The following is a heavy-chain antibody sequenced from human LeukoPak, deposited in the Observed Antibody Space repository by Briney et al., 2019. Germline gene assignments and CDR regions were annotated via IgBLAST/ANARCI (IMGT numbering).Heavy chain of an antibody. CDR2: INRRGHT. Sequence: PGGSLRLSCAASGFTFDRFTIHWVRQTPGKGLEWVSLINRRGHTFYADSMKGRFTISRDNSRNSVFLQMNSLRPEDTALYHCAKEVDCPSDCLFFHTWGQGTLVTVSS. CDR3: AKEVDCPSDCLFFHT. D-gene: IGHD2-21*02. J-gene: IGHJ5*02. V-gene: IGHV3-43*01. CDR1: GFTFDRFT.